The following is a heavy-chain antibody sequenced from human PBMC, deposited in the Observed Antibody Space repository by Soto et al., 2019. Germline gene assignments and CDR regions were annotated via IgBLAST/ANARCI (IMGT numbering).Heavy chain of an antibody. CDR1: GVTFSSYG. J-gene: IGHJ4*02. Sequence: QVQLVESGGGVVQPGRSLRLSCAASGVTFSSYGMHWVRQAPGKGLEWVAVISYDGSNKYYADSVKGRFTISRDNSKNTLYLQMNSLRAEDTAVYYCAKAVDIQLWVQIDYWGQGTLVTVSS. D-gene: IGHD5-18*01. V-gene: IGHV3-30*18. CDR3: AKAVDIQLWVQIDY. CDR2: ISYDGSNK.